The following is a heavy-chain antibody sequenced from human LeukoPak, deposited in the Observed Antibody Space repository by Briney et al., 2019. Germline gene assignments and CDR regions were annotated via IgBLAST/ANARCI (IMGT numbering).Heavy chain of an antibody. D-gene: IGHD2-8*02. CDR1: GFTFSSYG. CDR2: ISGSRGST. Sequence: GGSLRLSCAASGFTFSSYGMSWVRQAPGKGLEWVSAISGSRGSTYYADSVKGRFTISRDNAKNSLYLQMNSLRAEDTAVYYCAREAMYWNYFDYWGQGTLVTVSS. V-gene: IGHV3-23*01. J-gene: IGHJ4*02. CDR3: AREAMYWNYFDY.